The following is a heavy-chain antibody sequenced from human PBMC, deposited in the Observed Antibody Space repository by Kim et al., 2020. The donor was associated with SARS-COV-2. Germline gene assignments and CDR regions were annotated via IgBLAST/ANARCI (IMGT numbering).Heavy chain of an antibody. V-gene: IGHV2-70*11. Sequence: SGPTLVNPTHTLTLTCTFPGFSLSPIGMCLTWIRQPPGKPLEWLPRIDWDEDKYYSTSLKTRLTISKDTSKNQVVLTMTNRDPVDTPTYYCAPAYGDYSFCFDSWGQGTLVTVSS. D-gene: IGHD4-17*01. CDR3: APAYGDYSFCFDS. J-gene: IGHJ4*02. CDR2: IDWDEDK. CDR1: GFSLSPIGMC.